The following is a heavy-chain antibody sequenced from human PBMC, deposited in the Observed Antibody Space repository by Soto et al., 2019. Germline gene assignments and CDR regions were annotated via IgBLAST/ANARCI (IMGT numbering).Heavy chain of an antibody. D-gene: IGHD5-18*01. CDR3: ARGLYSGYSYGTEGKFDY. V-gene: IGHV1-46*01. CDR1: GYTFTSYY. Sequence: GASVKVSCKASGYTFTSYYMHWVRQAPGQGLEWMGIINPSGGSTSYAQKFQGRVTMTRDTSTSTVYMELSSLRSEDTAVYYCARGLYSGYSYGTEGKFDYWGQGTTVTVSS. J-gene: IGHJ4*03. CDR2: INPSGGST.